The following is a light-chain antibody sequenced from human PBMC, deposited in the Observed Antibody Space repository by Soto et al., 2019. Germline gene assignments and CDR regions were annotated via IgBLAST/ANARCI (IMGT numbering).Light chain of an antibody. V-gene: IGKV3-20*01. CDR1: HTISSSY. Sequence: EIVLTQSPGTLSLSPGERATLSCRASHTISSSYLAWYQQKPGQAPRLLMYGISRRATGIPDRFSGSGSGTDFTLSTIRLGPEDFAVYYCQQYVTSSPRTFGQGTKVEIK. CDR3: QQYVTSSPRT. J-gene: IGKJ1*01. CDR2: GIS.